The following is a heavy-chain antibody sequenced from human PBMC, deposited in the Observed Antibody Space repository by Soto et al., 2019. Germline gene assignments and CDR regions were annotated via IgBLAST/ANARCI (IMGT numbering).Heavy chain of an antibody. CDR2: ISGSGGST. Sequence: GGSLRLSCAASGFTVSSYSMSWVRQAPGKGLEWVAGISGSGGSTHSADSEKGRFTISRNNSKKTLYLQMNSLRAEDTAFFYCAKGGVGYSYGYYFDYWGQGTLVTVSS. J-gene: IGHJ4*02. CDR3: AKGGVGYSYGYYFDY. CDR1: GFTVSSYS. V-gene: IGHV3-23*01. D-gene: IGHD5-18*01.